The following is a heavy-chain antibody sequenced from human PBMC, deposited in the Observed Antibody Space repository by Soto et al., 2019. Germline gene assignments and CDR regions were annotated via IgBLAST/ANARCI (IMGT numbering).Heavy chain of an antibody. Sequence: SETLSLTCTVSGASITGSFFWSWIRQPAGKGLEWIGRFSLSGTTNYNPSLRSRVTMSADVSKNQFSLRLTSVTAADTALYYCARGMTPPGAPAWYYFDSWGQGTLVTSPQ. CDR1: GASITGSFF. D-gene: IGHD2-8*02. CDR2: FSLSGTT. CDR3: ARGMTPPGAPAWYYFDS. J-gene: IGHJ4*02. V-gene: IGHV4-4*07.